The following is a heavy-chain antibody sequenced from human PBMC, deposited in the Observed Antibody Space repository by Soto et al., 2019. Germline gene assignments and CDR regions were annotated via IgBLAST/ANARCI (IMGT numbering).Heavy chain of an antibody. CDR2: IIPIPGKA. Sequence: QVQLVQSGAELKKPGSSVKVSCEASGGSFISYSFTWVRQAPGQGLEGMGRIIPIPGKANYALKFQDRVTITADRSTRTAYMELRSLRPEDTAVYYCAKSLLFVDHAYMDVWGKGTTVPVSS. CDR1: GGSFISYS. CDR3: AKSLLFVDHAYMDV. J-gene: IGHJ6*03. D-gene: IGHD2-21*01. V-gene: IGHV1-69*02.